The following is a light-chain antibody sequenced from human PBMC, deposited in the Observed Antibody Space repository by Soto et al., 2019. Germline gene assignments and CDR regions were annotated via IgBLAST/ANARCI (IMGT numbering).Light chain of an antibody. V-gene: IGLV2-11*01. CDR1: SSDVGAYNL. CDR2: DVS. J-gene: IGLJ3*02. CDR3: CSYAGRYTWL. Sequence: QSVLTQPRSVSGSPGQSVTISCSGTSSDVGAYNLVSWYQQHPGKAPKLMIHDVSARPSGVPDRFSGSKSGNTASLTISGLQAEDEADYYCCSYAGRYTWLFGGGTKLNVL.